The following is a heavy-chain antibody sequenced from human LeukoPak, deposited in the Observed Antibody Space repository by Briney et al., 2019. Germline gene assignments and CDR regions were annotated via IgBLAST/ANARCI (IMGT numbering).Heavy chain of an antibody. CDR2: ISAYNGNT. Sequence: ASVKVSCKASGYTFTSYGISWVRQAPGQGLEWTGWISAYNGNTNYAQKLQGRVTMTTDTSTSTAYMELRSLRSDDTAVYYCARLKWELLPDDYWGQGTLVTVSS. V-gene: IGHV1-18*01. CDR1: GYTFTSYG. J-gene: IGHJ4*02. CDR3: ARLKWELLPDDY. D-gene: IGHD1-26*01.